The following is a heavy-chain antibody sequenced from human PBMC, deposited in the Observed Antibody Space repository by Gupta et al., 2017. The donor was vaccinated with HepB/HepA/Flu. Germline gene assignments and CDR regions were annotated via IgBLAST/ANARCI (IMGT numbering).Heavy chain of an antibody. Sequence: QVHLVESGGGVVQPGRSLRLSCAASGSTINSNGIYWVRQAPGKGLEWVADISYDGSNKQYADSGKGRFTISRDISKSTVYLQMNRLRIEDTDVYYCAKGGDKDVWGRNRYNPDWFEPWGQGTLGNVSS. CDR3: AKGGDKDVWGRNRYNPDWFEP. V-gene: IGHV3-30*18. CDR2: ISYDGSNK. D-gene: IGHD3-16*02. CDR1: GSTINSNG. J-gene: IGHJ5*02.